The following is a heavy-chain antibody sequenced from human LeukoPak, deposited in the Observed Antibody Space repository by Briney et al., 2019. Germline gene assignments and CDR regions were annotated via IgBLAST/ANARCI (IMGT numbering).Heavy chain of an antibody. CDR1: GGSFSGYY. Sequence: NPSETLSLTCAVYGGSFSGYYWSWIRQPPGKGLEWIGEINHSGSTNYNPSLKSRVTISVDTSKNQFSLKLSSVTAADTAVYYCARQIKGYYYYMDVWGKGTTVTISS. CDR3: ARQIKGYYYYMDV. V-gene: IGHV4-34*01. CDR2: INHSGST. J-gene: IGHJ6*03.